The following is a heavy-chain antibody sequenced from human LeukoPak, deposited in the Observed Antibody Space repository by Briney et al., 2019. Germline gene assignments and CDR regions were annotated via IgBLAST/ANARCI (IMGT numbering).Heavy chain of an antibody. D-gene: IGHD3-10*01. CDR1: GFTFTSYD. J-gene: IGHJ5*02. CDR2: MNPNNGNT. Sequence: ASVKVSCKASGFTFTSYDINWVRQASGQGLEWMGWMNPNNGNTGYAEKFQGRVTMTRDTSISTAYMELRGLRSEDTAVYYCVRDGEGVAISVNYWFDPWGQGTLVTVSS. CDR3: VRDGEGVAISVNYWFDP. V-gene: IGHV1-8*01.